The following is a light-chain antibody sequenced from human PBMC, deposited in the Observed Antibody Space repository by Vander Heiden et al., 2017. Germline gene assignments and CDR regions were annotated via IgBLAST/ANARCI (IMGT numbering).Light chain of an antibody. CDR1: SLRSYY. J-gene: IGLJ2*01. CDR2: GKN. CDR3: NSRDSSGNHVV. Sequence: SSELTQDPAVSSALGQTVRITCHGDSLRSYYASWYQQKPGQAPVLVIYGKNNRPSGIPDRFSGSSSGNTASLTITGAQAEDEADYYCNSRDSSGNHVVFGGGTKLTAL. V-gene: IGLV3-19*01.